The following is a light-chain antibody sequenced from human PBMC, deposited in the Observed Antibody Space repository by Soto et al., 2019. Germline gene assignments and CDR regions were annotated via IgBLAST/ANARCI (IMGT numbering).Light chain of an antibody. Sequence: IGVTQSPSTLSLSKGERATLSCRARQTVSSYLSWYQQKPGQAPRLLIYDASNRATGIPDRFSGSGSGRDFTLTISSLEPEDFAVYYCQQYGNSPRTFGQGTKVDIK. V-gene: IGKV3-11*02. CDR3: QQYGNSPRT. J-gene: IGKJ1*01. CDR1: QTVSSY. CDR2: DAS.